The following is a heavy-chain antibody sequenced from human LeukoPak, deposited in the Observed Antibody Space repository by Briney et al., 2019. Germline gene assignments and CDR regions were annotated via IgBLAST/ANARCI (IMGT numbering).Heavy chain of an antibody. Sequence: SETLSLTCTVSGGSISSSSYYWGWIRQPPGKGLEWIGSIYYSGSTYYNPSLKSRVTISVDTSKNQFSLKLSSVTAADTAVYYCASLGGGQWEPRRAFGIWGQGTMVTVSS. V-gene: IGHV4-39*01. CDR1: GGSISSSSYY. CDR3: ASLGGGQWEPRRAFGI. D-gene: IGHD1-26*01. J-gene: IGHJ3*02. CDR2: IYYSGST.